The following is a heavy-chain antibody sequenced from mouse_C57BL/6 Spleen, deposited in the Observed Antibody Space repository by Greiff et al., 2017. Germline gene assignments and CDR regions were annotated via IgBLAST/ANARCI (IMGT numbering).Heavy chain of an antibody. CDR1: GFNIKNTY. CDR3: AGVCYGSSYSDYAMDY. D-gene: IGHD1-1*01. Sequence: VQLQQSVAELVRPGASVTLSCTASGFNIKNTYMHWVKQRPEQGLEWIGRIDPANGSTKYDPKFQGKATITADKSYNTAFLQLSIQTSADTSVYYSAGVCYGSSYSDYAMDYWGQGTSVTVSS. V-gene: IGHV14-3*01. CDR2: IDPANGST. J-gene: IGHJ4*01.